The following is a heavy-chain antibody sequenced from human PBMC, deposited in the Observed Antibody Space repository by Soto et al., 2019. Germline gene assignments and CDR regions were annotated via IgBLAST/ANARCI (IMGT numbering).Heavy chain of an antibody. Sequence: QVQLVESGGGVVQPGRSLRLSCAASGFTFSSYAMHWVRQAPGKGLEWVAVISYDGSNKYYADSVKGRFTISRDNSKNTRYLQMNSLRAEDTAVYYCARGAKAVAATDGHFDYWGQGTLVTVSS. V-gene: IGHV3-30-3*01. CDR2: ISYDGSNK. CDR1: GFTFSSYA. CDR3: ARGAKAVAATDGHFDY. D-gene: IGHD2-15*01. J-gene: IGHJ4*02.